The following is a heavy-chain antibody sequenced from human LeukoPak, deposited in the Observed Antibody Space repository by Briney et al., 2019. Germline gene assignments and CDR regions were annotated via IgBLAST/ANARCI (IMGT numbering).Heavy chain of an antibody. Sequence: PSETLSFSCSVSGGSITSYYWSWIRQPPGKGLEWIGYIYNSGSTNYNPSLKSRVTISVGTSKNQFSLKLSSVTAADTAVYYCARARAFVGSSLGVFDYWGQGTLVTVSS. CDR2: IYNSGST. J-gene: IGHJ4*02. D-gene: IGHD6-6*01. CDR1: GGSITSYY. V-gene: IGHV4-59*01. CDR3: ARARAFVGSSLGVFDY.